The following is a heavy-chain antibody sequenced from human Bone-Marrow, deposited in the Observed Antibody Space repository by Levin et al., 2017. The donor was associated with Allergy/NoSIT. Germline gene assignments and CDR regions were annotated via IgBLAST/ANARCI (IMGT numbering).Heavy chain of an antibody. Sequence: GESLKISCAASGFTFSRYWMSWVRQAPGKGLEWVANIKHDGDEKYYVDSVKGRFTISRDNAKNSLYLQMNSLRADDTAVYYCARDLNRDASHWDYGNFDYWGQGTLVTVSS. CDR2: IKHDGDEK. V-gene: IGHV3-7*01. J-gene: IGHJ4*02. D-gene: IGHD4/OR15-4a*01. CDR3: ARDLNRDASHWDYGNFDY. CDR1: GFTFSRYW.